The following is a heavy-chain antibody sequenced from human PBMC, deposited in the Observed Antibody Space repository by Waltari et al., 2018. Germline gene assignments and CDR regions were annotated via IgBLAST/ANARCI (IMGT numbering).Heavy chain of an antibody. Sequence: QVQLVQSGAEVKKPGASVKVSCKTSGYTFTGYYIHWVRQAPGQGLEWMGWINPKSGGTNYAQKFQGRVTMTRDTSIGTSYMELSRLTSGDTAVYYCARVPGQLEYFDCWGQGTLVTVSS. V-gene: IGHV1-2*02. J-gene: IGHJ4*02. CDR3: ARVPGQLEYFDC. CDR2: INPKSGGT. CDR1: GYTFTGYY. D-gene: IGHD6-13*01.